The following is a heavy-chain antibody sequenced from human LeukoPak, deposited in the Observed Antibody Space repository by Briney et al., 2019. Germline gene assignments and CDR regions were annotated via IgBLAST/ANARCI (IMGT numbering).Heavy chain of an antibody. Sequence: SETLSLTCTVSDDSISNYYWSWIRQPPGKGLEWIGYIFYSGSTNYNPSLKGRLTISVDTSKKQFSLKLSSVTAADTAVYYCACQPLDGTTDYWGQGTLVTVSS. CDR1: DDSISNYY. V-gene: IGHV4-59*12. J-gene: IGHJ4*02. CDR3: ACQPLDGTTDY. D-gene: IGHD1-1*01. CDR2: IFYSGST.